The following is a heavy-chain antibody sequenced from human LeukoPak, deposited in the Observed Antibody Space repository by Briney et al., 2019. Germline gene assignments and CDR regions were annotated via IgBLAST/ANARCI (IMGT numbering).Heavy chain of an antibody. Sequence: SETLSLTCTVSGDSINTNSGGWSGQPAGKGLDWIGRIHTSGSTNYNPSLKSRVTMSLDTSKNQLSLKVNSVTATDTAVYYCGASRDGYIDYWGQGILVTVSS. CDR3: GASRDGYIDY. CDR1: GDSINTNS. J-gene: IGHJ4*02. D-gene: IGHD5-24*01. V-gene: IGHV4-4*07. CDR2: IHTSGST.